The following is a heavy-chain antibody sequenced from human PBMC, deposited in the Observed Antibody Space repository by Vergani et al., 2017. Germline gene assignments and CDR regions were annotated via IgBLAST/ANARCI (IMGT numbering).Heavy chain of an antibody. D-gene: IGHD5-12*01. CDR2: IYTSGST. J-gene: IGHJ6*02. CDR3: ASRRGWLHDGMDV. Sequence: QVQLQESGPGLVKPSQTLSLTCTVSGGSISSGSYYWSWIRQPAGKGLEWIGRIYTSGSTNYNPSLKSRVTISVDTSKNQFSLKLSSVTAADTAVYYCASRRGWLHDGMDVWGQGTTVTVSS. V-gene: IGHV4-61*02. CDR1: GGSISSGSYY.